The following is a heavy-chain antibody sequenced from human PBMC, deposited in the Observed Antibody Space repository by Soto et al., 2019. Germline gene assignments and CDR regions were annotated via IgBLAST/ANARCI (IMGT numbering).Heavy chain of an antibody. CDR2: ISYDGSNK. J-gene: IGHJ4*02. CDR3: AIIQDLDY. CDR1: GFTFSSYG. Sequence: SLRLSCAASGFTFSSYGMHWVRQAPGKGLEWVAVISYDGSNKYYADSVKGRFTISRDNSKNTLYLQMNSLRAEDTAVYYCAIIQDLDYWGQGTLVTVSS. D-gene: IGHD3-16*01. V-gene: IGHV3-30*03.